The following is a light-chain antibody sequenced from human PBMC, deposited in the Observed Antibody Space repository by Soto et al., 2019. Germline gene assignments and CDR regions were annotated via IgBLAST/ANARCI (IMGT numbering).Light chain of an antibody. CDR3: CSYAGNSLEV. V-gene: IGLV2-11*01. J-gene: IGLJ3*02. CDR2: DVS. CDR1: SSDVGGYNY. Sequence: QSALTQPRSVSGSPGQSVTISCTGTSSDVGGYNYVSWYQQHPGKAPKLMIYDVSKWPSGVPDRFSGSKSGNTASLTVSGLQAEDEADYYCCSYAGNSLEVFGGGSKVTVL.